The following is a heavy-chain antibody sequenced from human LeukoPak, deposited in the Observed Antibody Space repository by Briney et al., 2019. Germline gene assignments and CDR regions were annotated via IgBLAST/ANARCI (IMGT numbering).Heavy chain of an antibody. D-gene: IGHD3-10*01. CDR1: GGSFXGYY. V-gene: IGHV4-34*01. J-gene: IGHJ5*02. Sequence: XETLSLTCAVYGGSFXGYYWSWVRQPPGKGLEWIGEINHSGSTNYNPSLKSRVTISVDTSKNQFSLKLSSVTAADTAVYYCARSTYYYGSGMRNWFDHWGQGTLVTVSS. CDR3: ARSTYYYGSGMRNWFDH. CDR2: INHSGST.